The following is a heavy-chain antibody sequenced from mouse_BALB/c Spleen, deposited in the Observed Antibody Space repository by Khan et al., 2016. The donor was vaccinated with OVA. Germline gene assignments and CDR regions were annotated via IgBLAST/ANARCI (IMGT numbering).Heavy chain of an antibody. J-gene: IGHJ2*01. CDR2: IDSNGGST. D-gene: IGHD2-12*01. CDR1: RFTITSYG. Sequence: EVQLVESGGGLVPPGRSLTRSCAASRFTITSYGMSSVRQTPDKRLELVATIDSNGGSTDYPDIVTRLFTISGDNAKNALDLQMRSLKSEDTAMYYWARSAIWGQGTTLTVSS. V-gene: IGHV5-6-3*01. CDR3: ARSAI.